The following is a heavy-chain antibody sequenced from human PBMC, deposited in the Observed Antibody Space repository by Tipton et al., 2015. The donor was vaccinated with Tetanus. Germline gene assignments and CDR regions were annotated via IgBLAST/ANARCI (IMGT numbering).Heavy chain of an antibody. CDR2: SNHSGST. D-gene: IGHD3-3*01. Sequence: TLSLTCAVYGGSFSGYYWSWIRQPPGKGLEWIGESNHSGSTNYSPSLESRVTISADTPKNQFSLKLSSVTAADTAVYYCAREESFWSGFLNWGQGALVTVSS. CDR3: AREESFWSGFLN. V-gene: IGHV4-34*01. J-gene: IGHJ4*02. CDR1: GGSFSGYY.